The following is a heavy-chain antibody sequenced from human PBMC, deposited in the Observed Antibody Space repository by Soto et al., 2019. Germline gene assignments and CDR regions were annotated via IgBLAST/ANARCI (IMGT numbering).Heavy chain of an antibody. J-gene: IGHJ3*02. CDR1: GGTFSSYT. V-gene: IGHV1-69*02. CDR2: IIPILGIA. Sequence: ASVKVSCKASGGTFSSYTISWVRQAPGQGLEWMGRIIPILGIANYAQKFQGRVTITADKSTSTAYMELSSLRSEDTAVYYCARAVGGYANAFDIWGQGTMVTVSS. CDR3: ARAVGGYANAFDI. D-gene: IGHD5-12*01.